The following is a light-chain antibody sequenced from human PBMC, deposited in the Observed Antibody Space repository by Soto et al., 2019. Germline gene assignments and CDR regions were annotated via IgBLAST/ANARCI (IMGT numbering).Light chain of an antibody. CDR1: QSASSSY. CDR3: QQYGSSPLT. Sequence: EIVLTQSPGTLSLSPGERATLSWRASQSASSSYLAWYQQKPGQAPRLLIYGASSRATGIPDRFSGSGSGTDFTLTISRLEPEDFAVYYCQQYGSSPLTFGGGTKVEIK. J-gene: IGKJ4*01. CDR2: GAS. V-gene: IGKV3-20*01.